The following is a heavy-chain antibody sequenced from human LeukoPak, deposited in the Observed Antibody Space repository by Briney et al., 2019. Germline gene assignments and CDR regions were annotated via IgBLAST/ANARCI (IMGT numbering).Heavy chain of an antibody. Sequence: ASVTVSCKASGYTFTGYYMHWVRQAPGQGLEWMGWINPNSGGTNYAQKFQGRVTMTRDTSISTAYMELSRLRSDDTAVYYCARDPHTVTLMDVWGKGTTVTVSS. D-gene: IGHD4-17*01. J-gene: IGHJ6*04. CDR1: GYTFTGYY. V-gene: IGHV1-2*02. CDR2: INPNSGGT. CDR3: ARDPHTVTLMDV.